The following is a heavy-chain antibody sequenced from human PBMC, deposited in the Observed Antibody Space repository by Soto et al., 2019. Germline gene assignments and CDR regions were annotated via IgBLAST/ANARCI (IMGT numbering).Heavy chain of an antibody. Sequence: SETLSLTCTVSGGSISSYYWSWIRQPPGKGLEWIGYIYYSGSTNYNPSLKSRVTISVDTSKNQFSLKLSSVTAADTAVYYCARDARFATSYYYYYMDVWGKGTTVTVSS. CDR2: IYYSGST. V-gene: IGHV4-59*01. CDR3: ARDARFATSYYYYYMDV. CDR1: GGSISSYY. J-gene: IGHJ6*03. D-gene: IGHD2-15*01.